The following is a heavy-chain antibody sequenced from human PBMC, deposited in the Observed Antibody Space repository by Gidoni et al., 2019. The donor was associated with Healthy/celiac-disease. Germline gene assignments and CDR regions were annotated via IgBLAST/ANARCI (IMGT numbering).Heavy chain of an antibody. V-gene: IGHV3-48*01. CDR3: ASHGSGSYWEAVFYYYGMDV. CDR2: ISSSSSTI. D-gene: IGHD3-10*01. Sequence: EVQLVESGGGLVQPGGSLRLSCAASGFTFSSYSMNWVRQAPGKGLEWVSYISSSSSTIYYADSVKGRFTISRDNAKNSLYLQMNSLRAEDTAVYYCASHGSGSYWEAVFYYYGMDVWGQGTTVTVSS. CDR1: GFTFSSYS. J-gene: IGHJ6*02.